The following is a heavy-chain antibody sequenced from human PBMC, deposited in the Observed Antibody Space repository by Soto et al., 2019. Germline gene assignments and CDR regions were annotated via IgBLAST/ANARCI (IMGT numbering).Heavy chain of an antibody. V-gene: IGHV3-30*18. Sequence: VQLVESGGGVVQPGRSLRLSCAASGFTFSDYAMHWVRQAPGKGLEWVAVVSHDGRNTHYADSVKGRFTISRDSSNHTVSLEMTSLRAEDTAGYYCAKVGRQGLVTSDFNYWGQGALVTVSS. CDR2: VSHDGRNT. J-gene: IGHJ4*02. CDR1: GFTFSDYA. CDR3: AKVGRQGLVTSDFNY. D-gene: IGHD6-19*01.